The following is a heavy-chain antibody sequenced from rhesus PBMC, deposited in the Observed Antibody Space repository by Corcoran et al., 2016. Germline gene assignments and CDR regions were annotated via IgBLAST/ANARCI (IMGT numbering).Heavy chain of an antibody. CDR2: IYGSGGGT. D-gene: IGHD5-24*01. CDR3: ARDTRYSGYSYGFDY. J-gene: IGHJ4*01. V-gene: IGHV4-160*01. CDR1: GGSISSNY. Sequence: QVQLQESGPGLVKPSETLSLTCAVSGGSISSNYWSWIRQAPGKGLEWIGRIYGSGGGTDYNPSLKSRVTISTDTSKNQFSLKLSSVTAADTAVYYCARDTRYSGYSYGFDYWGQGVLVTVSS.